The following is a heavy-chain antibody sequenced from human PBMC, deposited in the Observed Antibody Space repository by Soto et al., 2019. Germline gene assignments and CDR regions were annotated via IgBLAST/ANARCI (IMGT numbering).Heavy chain of an antibody. Sequence: PSETLSLTCTVSGGSISSSSYYWGWIRQPPGKGLEWVGTIYYSGTTSYNPSLKSRVTISVDTSKNQFSLRLNSVTAADTALYYCARIRRDVVVVVASVKRRSYDYYYVMDVWGQGTTVTVSS. D-gene: IGHD2-2*01. CDR3: ARIRRDVVVVVASVKRRSYDYYYVMDV. CDR1: GGSISSSSYY. CDR2: IYYSGTT. V-gene: IGHV4-39*01. J-gene: IGHJ6*02.